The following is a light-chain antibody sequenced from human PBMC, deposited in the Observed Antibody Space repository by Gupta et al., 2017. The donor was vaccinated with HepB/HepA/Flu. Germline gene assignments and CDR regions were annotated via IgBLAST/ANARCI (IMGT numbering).Light chain of an antibody. CDR1: QSVSSY. V-gene: IGKV3-11*01. CDR2: EAS. Sequence: EIVLTQSPATLSLSPGERATLSCRASQSVSSYLVWYQQRPGQAPRLLIYEASNSATGIPARFSGSGSGTDFTLTISSLEPEDFAVYYCQQRSNWPLTFGGGTKVEIK. CDR3: QQRSNWPLT. J-gene: IGKJ4*01.